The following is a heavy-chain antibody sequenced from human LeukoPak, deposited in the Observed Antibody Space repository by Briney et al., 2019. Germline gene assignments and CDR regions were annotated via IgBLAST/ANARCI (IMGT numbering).Heavy chain of an antibody. CDR1: GGSISSGGYS. D-gene: IGHD5-12*01. V-gene: IGHV4-30-2*01. Sequence: SETLSLTCAVSGGSISSGGYSWSWIRQPPGKGLEWIGYIYHSGSTYYNPSLKSRVTISVDRSKHQFPLKLSSVTAADTAVYYCARSYDSGAFDIWGQGTMVTVSS. CDR2: IYHSGST. CDR3: ARSYDSGAFDI. J-gene: IGHJ3*02.